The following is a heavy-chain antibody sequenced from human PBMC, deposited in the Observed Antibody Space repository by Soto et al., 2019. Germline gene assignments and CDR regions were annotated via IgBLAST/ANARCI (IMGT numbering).Heavy chain of an antibody. CDR3: AREDMSGTYYFDY. CDR2: VYYSGTT. D-gene: IGHD1-26*01. V-gene: IGHV4-61*01. CDR1: GASVSSETHF. Sequence: SETLSLTCAVSGASVSSETHFWSWIRQPPGKGLEWIGYVYYSGTTNSNPALKSRVTVSAERSKNQFSLRLSPVTAADTAVYYCAREDMSGTYYFDYWGPGTQVTVSS. J-gene: IGHJ4*02.